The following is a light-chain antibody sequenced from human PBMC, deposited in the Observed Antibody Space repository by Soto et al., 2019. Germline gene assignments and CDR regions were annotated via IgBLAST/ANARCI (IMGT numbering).Light chain of an antibody. CDR3: QQYNKWPPWT. Sequence: DIQMTQSPSSLSASVGDRVTITCRASQSISSYLNWYQQKPGKAPKLLIYAASSLQSGVPSRFSGSGSGTDFTLTISSLQPKDFAVYYCQQYNKWPPWTFGQGTKVEIK. CDR1: QSISSY. J-gene: IGKJ1*01. V-gene: IGKV1-39*01. CDR2: AAS.